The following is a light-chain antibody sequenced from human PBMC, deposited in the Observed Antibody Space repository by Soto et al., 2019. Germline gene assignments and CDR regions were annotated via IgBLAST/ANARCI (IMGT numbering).Light chain of an antibody. CDR3: QSYDSSLSGSRV. Sequence: QSVLTPPPSVSGATGQRVTISCTGSSSNTGAGYDVHWYQQLPGTAPKLLIYGNSNRPSGVPDRFSGSKSGTSASLAITGLQAEDEADYYCQSYDSSLSGSRVFGNGTKVTVL. CDR2: GNS. V-gene: IGLV1-40*01. J-gene: IGLJ1*01. CDR1: SSNTGAGYD.